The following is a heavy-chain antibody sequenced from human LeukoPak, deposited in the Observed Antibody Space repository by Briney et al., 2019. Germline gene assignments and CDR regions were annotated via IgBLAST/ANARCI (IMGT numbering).Heavy chain of an antibody. D-gene: IGHD6-13*01. V-gene: IGHV3-21*01. CDR2: ISSSSTYI. J-gene: IGHJ6*02. CDR1: GFTFSDYS. Sequence: GGSLRLSCAASGFTFSDYSMNWVRQAPGKGMEWVSSISSSSTYIYYADSVKGRFTISRDNAKNSLYLQMNSLRAEDTAVYYCARVRQRLVAYGMDVWGQGTTVTVSS. CDR3: ARVRQRLVAYGMDV.